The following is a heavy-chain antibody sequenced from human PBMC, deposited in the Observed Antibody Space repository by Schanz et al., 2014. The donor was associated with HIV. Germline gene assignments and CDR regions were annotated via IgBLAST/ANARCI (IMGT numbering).Heavy chain of an antibody. CDR1: GFTFSSYA. D-gene: IGHD4-4*01. CDR3: ARDKYSNYGYYYYGMDV. V-gene: IGHV3-30-3*01. J-gene: IGHJ6*02. CDR2: ISYDGSNK. Sequence: QVQLVESGGGVVQPGRSLRLSCAASGFTFSSYAMHWVRQAPGKGLEWVAVISYDGSNKYYADSVKGRFTISRDNSKNTLYLQMNSLRAEDTAVYYWARDKYSNYGYYYYGMDVWGQGTTVTVSS.